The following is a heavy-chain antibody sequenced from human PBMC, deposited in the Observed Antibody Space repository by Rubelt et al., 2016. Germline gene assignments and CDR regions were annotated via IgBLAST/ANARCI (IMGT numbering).Heavy chain of an antibody. Sequence: GFTLNNYWMHWVRQAPGKGLVWVSEIKYDGSATNYADSVKGRFTISRDSAMSTLYLQMNSLRVEDTAVYYCAPGPPHDYWGQGTLVTVSS. CDR3: APGPPHDY. V-gene: IGHV3-74*01. J-gene: IGHJ4*02. CDR1: GFTLNNYW. CDR2: IKYDGSAT.